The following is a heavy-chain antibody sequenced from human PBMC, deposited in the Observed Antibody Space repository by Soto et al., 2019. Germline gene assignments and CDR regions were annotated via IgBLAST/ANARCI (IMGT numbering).Heavy chain of an antibody. CDR1: GYTFNNYA. CDR3: AKLGSSSWSPHYYFDY. J-gene: IGHJ4*02. Sequence: PGESLRLSCAATGYTFNNYAMGWVRQASGKGLEWVSAITGSGGDTYSADSVKGRFTISRDNSKNTLYLQMNSRRAEDTAIYYCAKLGSSSWSPHYYFDYWGQGTLVTVSS. CDR2: ITGSGGDT. V-gene: IGHV3-23*01. D-gene: IGHD2-2*01.